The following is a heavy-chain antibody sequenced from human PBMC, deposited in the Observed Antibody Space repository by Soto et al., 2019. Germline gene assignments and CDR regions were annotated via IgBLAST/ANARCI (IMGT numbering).Heavy chain of an antibody. J-gene: IGHJ4*02. Sequence: QVQLVESGGGLVKPGGSLRLSCAASGFTFSDYYMSWIRQAPGKGLEWVSYISSSGSTIYYADSVKGRFTISRDNAKNSLYLQMNSLRAEDTAVYYCERAAIVVVPESASVFIDYWGQGTLVTVSS. CDR1: GFTFSDYY. CDR2: ISSSGSTI. V-gene: IGHV3-11*01. D-gene: IGHD2-2*01. CDR3: ERAAIVVVPESASVFIDY.